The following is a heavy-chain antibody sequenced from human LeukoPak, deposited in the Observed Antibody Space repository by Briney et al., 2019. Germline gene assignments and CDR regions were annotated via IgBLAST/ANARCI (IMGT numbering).Heavy chain of an antibody. CDR2: ISSNGGST. V-gene: IGHV3-64*01. CDR1: GFTFSSYA. CDR3: ARVGIVGATAAFDI. J-gene: IGHJ3*02. D-gene: IGHD1-26*01. Sequence: GGSLRLSCAASGFTFSSYAMHWVRQAPGKGLEYVSAISSNGGSTYYANSVKGRFTISRDNSKNTLYLQMGSLRAEDMAVYYCARVGIVGATAAFDIWGQGTMVTVSS.